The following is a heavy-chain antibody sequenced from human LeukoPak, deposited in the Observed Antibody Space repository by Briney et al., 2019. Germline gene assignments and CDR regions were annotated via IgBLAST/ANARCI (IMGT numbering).Heavy chain of an antibody. CDR2: ISSSSSYI. Sequence: PGGSLRLSCAASGFTLSSYSMNWVRQAPGKGLEWVSSISSSSSYIYYADSVKGRFTISRDNAKNSLYLQMNSLRAEDTAVYYCARDSPIYMDVWGKGTTVTVSS. V-gene: IGHV3-21*01. D-gene: IGHD3-9*01. J-gene: IGHJ6*03. CDR1: GFTLSSYS. CDR3: ARDSPIYMDV.